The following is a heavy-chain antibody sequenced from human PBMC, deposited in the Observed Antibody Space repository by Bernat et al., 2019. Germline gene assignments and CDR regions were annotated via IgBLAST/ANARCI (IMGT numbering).Heavy chain of an antibody. Sequence: QGELVQSGTEMKKLGASVRVSCKAPGFIFTSNGFAWVRQAPGQGLEWMGRVSAYNGDTQYAQKFQGRVLMTTDSSTTTAYMELKNLRSDDTAVYFCARAFCTETCDGWFDPWGQGSLVTVSS. D-gene: IGHD3-3*02. CDR2: VSAYNGDT. CDR1: GFIFTSNG. J-gene: IGHJ5*02. V-gene: IGHV1-18*01. CDR3: ARAFCTETCDGWFDP.